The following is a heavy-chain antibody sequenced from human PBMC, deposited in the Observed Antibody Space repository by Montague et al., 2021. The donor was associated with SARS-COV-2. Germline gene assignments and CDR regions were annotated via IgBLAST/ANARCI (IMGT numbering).Heavy chain of an antibody. CDR3: ATVQKGSLIIMFRSGWFDH. CDR2: INHSGST. V-gene: IGHV4-34*01. Sequence: SETLSLTCAVYGGSFSGYYWSWIRQPPGKGLEWIGEINHSGSTNYNPSLKSRVTISVDTSKKQFSLRLNSVTAADTAVYYCATVQKGSLIIMFRSGWFDHWGQGTLVTVSS. J-gene: IGHJ5*02. D-gene: IGHD3-22*01. CDR1: GGSFSGYY.